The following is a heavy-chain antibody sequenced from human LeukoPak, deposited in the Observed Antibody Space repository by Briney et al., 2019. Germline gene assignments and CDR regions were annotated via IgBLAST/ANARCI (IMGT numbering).Heavy chain of an antibody. V-gene: IGHV3-7*01. CDR2: IKEDGGDK. D-gene: IGHD4-17*01. Sequence: PGRSLRLSCAASGFTFSSYWMIWVRQAPGKGLEWVANIKEDGGDKYYVDSVKGRFTISRDNAKNSLYLQMNSLRAEDTAVYYCARGEGPGTYGDYVDYFDYWGQGTLVTVSS. J-gene: IGHJ4*02. CDR3: ARGEGPGTYGDYVDYFDY. CDR1: GFTFSSYW.